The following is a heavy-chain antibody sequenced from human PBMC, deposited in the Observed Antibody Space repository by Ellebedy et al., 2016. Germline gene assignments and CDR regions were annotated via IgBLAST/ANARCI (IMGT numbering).Heavy chain of an antibody. Sequence: GGSLRLSXAASGFTFSSYGMHWVRQAPGKGLEWVAVISYDGSNKYYADSVKGRFTISRDNSKNTLYLQMNSLRAEDTAVYYCAKGFREPGPWGQGTLVTVSS. J-gene: IGHJ5*02. CDR2: ISYDGSNK. D-gene: IGHD2-21*01. V-gene: IGHV3-30*18. CDR1: GFTFSSYG. CDR3: AKGFREPGP.